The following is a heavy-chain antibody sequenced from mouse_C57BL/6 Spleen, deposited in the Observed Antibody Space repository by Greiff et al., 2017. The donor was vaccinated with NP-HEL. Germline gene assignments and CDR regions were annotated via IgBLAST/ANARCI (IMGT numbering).Heavy chain of an antibody. D-gene: IGHD2-4*01. J-gene: IGHJ4*01. V-gene: IGHV1-5*01. CDR2: IYPGNSDT. CDR1: GYTFTSYW. Sequence: VQLQQSGTVLARPGASVKMSCKTSGYTFTSYWMHWVKQRPGQGLEWIGAIYPGNSDTSYNQKFKGKAKLTAVTSASTAYMELSSLTNEDSAVYYCTRGDDYAYAMDYWGQGTSVTVSS. CDR3: TRGDDYAYAMDY.